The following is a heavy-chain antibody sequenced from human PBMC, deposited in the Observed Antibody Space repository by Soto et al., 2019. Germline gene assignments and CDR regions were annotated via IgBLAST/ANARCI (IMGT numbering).Heavy chain of an antibody. CDR1: GFTFSSYA. J-gene: IGHJ4*02. Sequence: GGSMRLSCAASGFTFSSYAMGWVRQAPGKGLEWVAGITGSGDSTNHADSVKGRFTISRDKFRDTLYLEMNSLRPDDTAVYFCAKAAGFSSSWYPTLDYWGQGTLVTVSS. CDR2: ITGSGDST. D-gene: IGHD6-13*01. CDR3: AKAAGFSSSWYPTLDY. V-gene: IGHV3-23*01.